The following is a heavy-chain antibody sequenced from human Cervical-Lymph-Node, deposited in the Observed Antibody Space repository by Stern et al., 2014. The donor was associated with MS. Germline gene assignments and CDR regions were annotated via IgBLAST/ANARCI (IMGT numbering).Heavy chain of an antibody. V-gene: IGHV3-23*04. J-gene: IGHJ4*02. Sequence: EVQLVESGGGLVQPGGCLRLSCAASGFTFSSYAMSWVRQAPGKGLEWVSAISGSGGSTYYADSVKGRFTISRDNSKNTLYLQMNSLRAEDTAVYYCANNIVATQDFDYWGQGTLVTVSS. CDR1: GFTFSSYA. CDR3: ANNIVATQDFDY. CDR2: ISGSGGST. D-gene: IGHD5-12*01.